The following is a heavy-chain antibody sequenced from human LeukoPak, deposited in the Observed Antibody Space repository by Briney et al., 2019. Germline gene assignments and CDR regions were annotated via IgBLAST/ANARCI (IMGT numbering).Heavy chain of an antibody. Sequence: GRSLTLSCAAAGFTFGDFVMHWVRQAPGKGLEWVALIWKDGSDEFYADSVKGRFTISRDNYRNTLSLQMNSLRGEDTAVYYCAREEAFQLEASLDQWGQGTLVTVSS. CDR2: IWKDGSDE. V-gene: IGHV3-33*01. CDR1: GFTFGDFV. CDR3: AREEAFQLEASLDQ. J-gene: IGHJ4*02. D-gene: IGHD3-3*01.